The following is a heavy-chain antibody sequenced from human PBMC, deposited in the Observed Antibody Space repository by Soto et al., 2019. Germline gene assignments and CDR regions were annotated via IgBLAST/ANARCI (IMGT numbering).Heavy chain of an antibody. V-gene: IGHV1-3*01. CDR3: ARGGVYSLFDY. D-gene: IGHD2-8*01. CDR1: GYTFTSFA. J-gene: IGHJ4*02. CDR2: INAGNGNT. Sequence: GASVKVSCKASGYTFTSFAIHWVRQAPGHRLECMGWINAGNGNTKYSQKFQGRVTITRDTSASTAYMELSSLRSEDTAVYYCARGGVYSLFDYWGQGTLVTVSS.